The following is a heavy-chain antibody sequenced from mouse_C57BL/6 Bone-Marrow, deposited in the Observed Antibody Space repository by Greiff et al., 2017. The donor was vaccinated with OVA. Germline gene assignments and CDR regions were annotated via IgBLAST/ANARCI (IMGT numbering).Heavy chain of an antibody. J-gene: IGHJ3*01. CDR2: INPSSGYT. Sequence: QVQLQQSGAELARPGASVKMSCKASGYTFTSYSMHWVKQRPGQGLEWIGYINPSSGYTKYTQKFKDKATLTADKTSSTAYMQLSSLTSEDSAVDYYARRRSWFADWGQGTLVTVSA. CDR1: GYTFTSYS. V-gene: IGHV1-4*01. CDR3: ARRRSWFAD. D-gene: IGHD1-1*01.